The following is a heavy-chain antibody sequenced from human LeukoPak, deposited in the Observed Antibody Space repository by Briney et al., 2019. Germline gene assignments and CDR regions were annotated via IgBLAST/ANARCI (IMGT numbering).Heavy chain of an antibody. CDR2: ISSSGSTI. D-gene: IGHD7-27*01. CDR1: GFTFSSYE. V-gene: IGHV3-48*03. CDR3: ARGHWGLDS. Sequence: PGGSLRLSCAASGFTFSSYEMNWVRQAPGRGLEWVSYISSSGSTIYYADSVKGRFTLSRDNARNSLYLQMNSLRAEDTAVYYCARGHWGLDSWGQGTLVSVSS. J-gene: IGHJ4*02.